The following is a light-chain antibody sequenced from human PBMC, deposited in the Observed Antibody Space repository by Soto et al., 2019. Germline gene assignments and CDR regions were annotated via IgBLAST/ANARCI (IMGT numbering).Light chain of an antibody. CDR3: QQSYSTRWT. V-gene: IGKV1-39*01. CDR1: QSISSY. J-gene: IGKJ1*01. CDR2: AAS. Sequence: DIQMTQSLSSLSASVGDRVTITCRVSQSISSYLNWYQQKPGKAPKLLIYAASSLQSGVPSRFSGSGSGTDFTLTISSLQPEDFATYYCQQSYSTRWTFGQGTKVDIK.